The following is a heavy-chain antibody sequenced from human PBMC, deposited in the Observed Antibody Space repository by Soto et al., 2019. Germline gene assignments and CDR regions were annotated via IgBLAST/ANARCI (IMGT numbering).Heavy chain of an antibody. CDR3: ARGPAADKVDY. V-gene: IGHV4-30-4*01. CDR2: IYDSGST. CDR1: GGSISSGDYY. Sequence: QVQLQESGPGLVKPSQTLSLTCTVSGGSISSGDYYWSWIRQPPGKGLEWIGHIYDSGSTYNNPSLKSQVTISVDTSKNQFSLKLSSVTAADTAVYYCARGPAADKVDYRGQGTLVTVSS. J-gene: IGHJ4*02. D-gene: IGHD2-15*01.